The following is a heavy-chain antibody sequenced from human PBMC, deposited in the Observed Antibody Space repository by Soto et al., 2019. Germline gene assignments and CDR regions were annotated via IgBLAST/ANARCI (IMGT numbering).Heavy chain of an antibody. Sequence: SETLSLTCPVSGGSVSSAAYYWTWIRHRPGKGLEWIGYIYYSGITYYSPSLKSRLSISLDTSKNQFSLRLSSVTAADTAMYYCARARLRAVYAFDIWGQGTMVTVS. D-gene: IGHD5-12*01. V-gene: IGHV4-31*03. CDR2: IYYSGIT. CDR3: ARARLRAVYAFDI. J-gene: IGHJ3*02. CDR1: GGSVSSAAYY.